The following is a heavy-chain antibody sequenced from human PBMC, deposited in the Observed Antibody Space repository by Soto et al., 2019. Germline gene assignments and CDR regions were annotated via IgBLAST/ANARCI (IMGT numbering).Heavy chain of an antibody. V-gene: IGHV3-7*01. J-gene: IGHJ1*01. D-gene: IGHD1-26*01. Sequence: EVQLVESGGGLVQPGGSLRLSCAVSGFTFSSYWMSWDRQTPGKGLEWVANINQDGSEKYYVDSVKGRFTISRDNAKNSLYLQMNSLRAEDRAVYYCVRELIVGPAEYFQHWGQGTLVTVSS. CDR2: INQDGSEK. CDR3: VRELIVGPAEYFQH. CDR1: GFTFSSYW.